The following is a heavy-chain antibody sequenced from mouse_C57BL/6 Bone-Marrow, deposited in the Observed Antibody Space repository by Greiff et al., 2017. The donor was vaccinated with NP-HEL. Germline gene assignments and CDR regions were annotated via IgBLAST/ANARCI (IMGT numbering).Heavy chain of an antibody. CDR2: IYPGDGDT. D-gene: IGHD2-10*01. Sequence: QVQLQQSGPELVKPGASVKISCKASGYAFSSSWMNWVKQRPGKGLEWIGRIYPGDGDTNYNGKFKGKATLTADKSSSTAYMQLSSLTSEDSAVYFCARPAYTRYAMDYWGQGTSVTVSS. J-gene: IGHJ4*01. V-gene: IGHV1-82*01. CDR3: ARPAYTRYAMDY. CDR1: GYAFSSSW.